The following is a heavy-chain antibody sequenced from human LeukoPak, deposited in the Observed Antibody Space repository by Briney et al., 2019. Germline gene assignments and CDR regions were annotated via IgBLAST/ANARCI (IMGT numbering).Heavy chain of an antibody. CDR3: ARDLVGATLRY. Sequence: ASVKVSCKASGYTFTNYYMHWVRQAPGQGLEWMGIINPSGGSTSYAQKFQGRVTMTRDMSTSTVYMELSSLRSEDTAVYYCARDLVGATLRYWGQGTLVTVSS. CDR2: INPSGGST. D-gene: IGHD1-26*01. CDR1: GYTFTNYY. J-gene: IGHJ4*02. V-gene: IGHV1-46*01.